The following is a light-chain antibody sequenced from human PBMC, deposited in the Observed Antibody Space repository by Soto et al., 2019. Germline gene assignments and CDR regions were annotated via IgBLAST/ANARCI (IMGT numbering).Light chain of an antibody. CDR2: GAS. CDR3: QQYGTSPWT. V-gene: IGKV3-20*01. J-gene: IGKJ1*01. CDR1: QSVSSSY. Sequence: EIVLTQSPGTLSLSAGERATLSCRASQSVSSSYLAWYQQKPGQAPRLLIYGASTRATGIPDRFSGSGSGTDFTLTISRLEPEDFAVYYCQQYGTSPWTFGQGTEVDIK.